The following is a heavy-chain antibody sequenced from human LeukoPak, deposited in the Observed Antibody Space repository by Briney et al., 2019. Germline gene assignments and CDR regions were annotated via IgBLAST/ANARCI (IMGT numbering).Heavy chain of an antibody. CDR1: GGSLNSNNYY. CDR3: QSRYLEWLLEY. V-gene: IGHV4-39*01. Sequence: SETLSLTCTVSGGSLNSNNYYWGWLRQPPGKGLEWIGSIYSSGSAYYNPSLKSRVTISVDTSKNQFSLRLCSVTAADTAVYYCQSRYLEWLLEYWGQGTLVTVSS. CDR2: IYSSGSA. D-gene: IGHD3-3*01. J-gene: IGHJ4*02.